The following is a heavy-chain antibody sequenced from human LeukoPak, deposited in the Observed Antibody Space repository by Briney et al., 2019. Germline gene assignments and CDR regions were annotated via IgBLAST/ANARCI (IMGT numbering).Heavy chain of an antibody. Sequence: ASVKVSCKASGYTFTGYYMHWVRQAPGQGLEWMGWINPNSGGTNYAQKFQSRVTMTRDTSISTAYMELSRLRSDDTAVYYCARDGDRYSSGWLHDYWGQGTLVTVSS. J-gene: IGHJ4*02. D-gene: IGHD6-19*01. CDR1: GYTFTGYY. V-gene: IGHV1-2*02. CDR2: INPNSGGT. CDR3: ARDGDRYSSGWLHDY.